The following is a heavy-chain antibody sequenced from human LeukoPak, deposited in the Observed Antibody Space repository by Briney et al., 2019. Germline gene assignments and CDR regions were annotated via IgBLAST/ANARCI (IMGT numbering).Heavy chain of an antibody. J-gene: IGHJ6*02. CDR2: ISDDSNYI. CDR1: GFTFSSYS. Sequence: GGSLRLSCAASGFTFSSYSMSWVRQAPGKGLEWVSSISDDSNYIYYADSVEGRFTISRDNSKNTLYLQMNSLRAEDTAVYYCAKDLGTAGATRYGMDVWGQGTTVTVSS. V-gene: IGHV3-21*01. CDR3: AKDLGTAGATRYGMDV. D-gene: IGHD1-26*01.